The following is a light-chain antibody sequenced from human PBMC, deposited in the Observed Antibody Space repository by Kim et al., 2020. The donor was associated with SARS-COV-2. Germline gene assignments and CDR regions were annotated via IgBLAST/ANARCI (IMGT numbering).Light chain of an antibody. J-gene: IGKJ4*01. CDR1: QSVSGN. V-gene: IGKV3-15*01. Sequence: SPGERATLSCRASQSVSGNLAWYQQKPGQAPRLLIYGASTRATGIPARFSGSGSGTEFTLTISSLQSEDLAVYYCQHYNNWLSLTFGGGTKVDIK. CDR3: QHYNNWLSLT. CDR2: GAS.